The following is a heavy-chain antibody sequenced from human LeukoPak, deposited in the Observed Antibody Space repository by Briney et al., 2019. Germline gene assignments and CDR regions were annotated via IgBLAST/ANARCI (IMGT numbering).Heavy chain of an antibody. CDR3: AREIRGSAFSFDY. V-gene: IGHV3-30-3*01. CDR2: ISYDGSNK. CDR1: GYTFSSYA. J-gene: IGHJ4*02. Sequence: GGSLRLSCAASGYTFSSYAMHWVRQAPGKGLEWVAVISYDGSNKYYADSVKGRFTISRDNSKNTLYLQMNSLRAEDTAVYYCAREIRGSAFSFDYWGQGTLVTVSS. D-gene: IGHD2/OR15-2a*01.